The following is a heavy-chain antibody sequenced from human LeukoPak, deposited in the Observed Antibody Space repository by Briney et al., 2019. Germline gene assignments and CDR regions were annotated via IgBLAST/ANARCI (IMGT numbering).Heavy chain of an antibody. Sequence: TGGSLRLSCAASGFTVSSSHMTWVRQAVRKGLEWVSFIYSGGDTSYADSVKGRFTISRDNSKNTLYLQMNSLRAEDTAVYYCARVYNYVFDCWGQGTLVTVSS. V-gene: IGHV3-53*01. D-gene: IGHD3-10*02. CDR2: IYSGGDT. CDR1: GFTVSSSH. J-gene: IGHJ4*02. CDR3: ARVYNYVFDC.